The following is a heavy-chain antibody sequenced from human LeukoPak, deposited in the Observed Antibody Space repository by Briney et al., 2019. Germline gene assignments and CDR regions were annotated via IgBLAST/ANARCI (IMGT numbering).Heavy chain of an antibody. V-gene: IGHV4-38-2*01. CDR1: GGSFSGYY. CDR2: IYHSGNT. D-gene: IGHD1-14*01. J-gene: IGHJ3*02. CDR3: ARRNNNAFDI. Sequence: PSETLSLTCAVYGGSFSGYYWGWIRQPPGKGLEWIGTIYHSGNTYYNPSLKSRVTISLDTSKNQFSLKLSSVTAADTAVYYCARRNNNAFDIWGQGTMVTVSS.